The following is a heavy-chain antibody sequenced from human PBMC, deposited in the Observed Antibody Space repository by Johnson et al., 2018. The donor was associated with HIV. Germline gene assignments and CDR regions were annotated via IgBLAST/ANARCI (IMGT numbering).Heavy chain of an antibody. J-gene: IGHJ3*02. V-gene: IGHV3-43*01. CDR1: GFTFDDYT. CDR3: AKGAYYDSSGYYYGAFDI. Sequence: VQLVESGGVVVQPGGSLRLSCAASGFTFDDYTMHWVRQAPGKGLEWVSLISWNGGSTGYADSVKGRFTISRDNSKNTLYLQMNSLRAEDTAVYYCAKGAYYDSSGYYYGAFDIWGQGTMVTVSS. CDR2: ISWNGGST. D-gene: IGHD3-22*01.